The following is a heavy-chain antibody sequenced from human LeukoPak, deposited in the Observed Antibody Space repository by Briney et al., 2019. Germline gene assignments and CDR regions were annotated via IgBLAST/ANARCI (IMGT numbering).Heavy chain of an antibody. V-gene: IGHV4-38-2*01. J-gene: IGHJ4*02. D-gene: IGHD2-2*01. Sequence: PSETLSLTCAVSGYTISSGYYWGWIRQPPGKGLEWIGSIYHSGSTYYNPSLKSRVTISVDTSKNQFSLKLSSVTAADTAVYYCARHACGGDYWGQGTLVTVSS. CDR2: IYHSGST. CDR3: ARHACGGDY. CDR1: GYTISSGYY.